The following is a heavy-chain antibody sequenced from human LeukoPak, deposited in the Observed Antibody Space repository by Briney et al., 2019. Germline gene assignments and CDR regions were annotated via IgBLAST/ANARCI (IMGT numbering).Heavy chain of an antibody. Sequence: ASVKVSCKASGYTFSDYAMHWVRQAPGQRFGWMGWIDAGNGDTRYSQKFQGRVTITRDTSASTAYIELRSLRSEDTAMYYCARGSTSDWPLDHWGQETLVTISS. J-gene: IGHJ4*02. CDR2: IDAGNGDT. CDR3: ARGSTSDWPLDH. CDR1: GYTFSDYA. V-gene: IGHV1-3*01. D-gene: IGHD2-2*01.